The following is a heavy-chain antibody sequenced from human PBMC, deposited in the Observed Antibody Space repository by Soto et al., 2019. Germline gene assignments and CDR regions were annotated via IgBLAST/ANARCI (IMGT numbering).Heavy chain of an antibody. J-gene: IGHJ4*02. CDR3: EKDLGSYLSTAFDD. CDR1: GFSFSRFE. V-gene: IGHV3-48*03. Sequence: GGALRLSCAASGFSFSRFEMNWVRQAPGKGLEWVSYISSSSDVIYYADSVKGRFTISRDNAKNSLYLQMSSLRAEDTAVYFCEKDLGSYLSTAFDDWGLGTLVTVPS. CDR2: ISSSSDVI. D-gene: IGHD1-26*01.